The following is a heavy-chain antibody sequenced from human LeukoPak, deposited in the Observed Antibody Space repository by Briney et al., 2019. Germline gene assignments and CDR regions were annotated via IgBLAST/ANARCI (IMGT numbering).Heavy chain of an antibody. CDR1: GFSLSRSGVG. J-gene: IGHJ4*02. V-gene: IGHV2-5*02. CDR2: IYWDDDK. Sequence: SGPTLVKPTQTLTLTCTFSGFSLSRSGVGVGWIRQPPGTALEWLALIYWDDDKRYSPSLKSRLTITKDTSKNQVVLTMTNMAPVDTGTYFCAHSRHTARVENWGQGTLVSLSS. CDR3: AHSRHTARVEN.